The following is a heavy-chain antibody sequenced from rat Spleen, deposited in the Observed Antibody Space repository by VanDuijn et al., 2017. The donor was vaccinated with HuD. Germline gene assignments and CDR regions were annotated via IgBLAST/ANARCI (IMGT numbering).Heavy chain of an antibody. J-gene: IGHJ2*01. CDR3: AVSGYGY. V-gene: IGHV5-58*01. CDR2: ITPDGGGT. CDR1: GFTFSSYW. Sequence: EVQLAESGGGLVQPGRSLKLSCVASGFTFSSYWMYWVRQAPGKGLEWVSSITPDGGGTYYPDSMKGRFTISRYNAENTIYLQMNSLRSEDTATYYCAVSGYGYWGRGVMVTVSS. D-gene: IGHD4-3*01.